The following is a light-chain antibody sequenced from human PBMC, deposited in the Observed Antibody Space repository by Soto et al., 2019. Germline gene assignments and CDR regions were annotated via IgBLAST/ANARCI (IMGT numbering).Light chain of an antibody. Sequence: DILLTQSPFFLSASVGDRVTITCRASQGIGTYLAWYQHKAGKAPELLIYAASTLQSGVPSRFSGSGSGTEFTLTINSLQPEDFATYYCQQLNTWPIIFGQGTRLEIK. CDR2: AAS. V-gene: IGKV1-9*01. CDR1: QGIGTY. J-gene: IGKJ5*01. CDR3: QQLNTWPII.